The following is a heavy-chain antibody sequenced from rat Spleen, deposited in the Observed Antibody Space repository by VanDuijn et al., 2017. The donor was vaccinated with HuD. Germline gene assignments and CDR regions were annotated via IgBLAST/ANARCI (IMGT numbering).Heavy chain of an antibody. CDR2: IWNTGST. J-gene: IGHJ3*01. V-gene: IGHV2-41*01. CDR3: AGLGTEAIGNWFTS. Sequence: QVQLKESGPGLVQPSQTLSLTCTVAGFSLTSYNVHWVRQPPGKGLEWMGVIWNTGSTRYSSALKSRLSISKDTSKSQVFLQMNSLQTEDTATYYCAGLGTEAIGNWFTSWGQGTLVTVSS. D-gene: IGHD1-11*01. CDR1: GFSLTSYN.